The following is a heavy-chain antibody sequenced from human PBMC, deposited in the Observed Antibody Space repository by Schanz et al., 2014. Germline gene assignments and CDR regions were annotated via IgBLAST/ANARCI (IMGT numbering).Heavy chain of an antibody. V-gene: IGHV3-64*04. CDR3: ARESSNDIVLVPGAVFDH. D-gene: IGHD2-2*01. J-gene: IGHJ4*02. CDR1: GFTFSTFA. CDR2: ISNNGDST. Sequence: VQLVESGGDLVQPGGSLRLSCSASGFTFSTFAMHWVRQAPGKGLEYISAISNNGDSTYYADSVKGRFTISRDNSKNTVYLQMNSLRPGDTAVYYCARESSNDIVLVPGAVFDHWGQGILXTVSS.